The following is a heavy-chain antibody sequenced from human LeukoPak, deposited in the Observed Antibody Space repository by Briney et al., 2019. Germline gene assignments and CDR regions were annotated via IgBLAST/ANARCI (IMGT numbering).Heavy chain of an antibody. D-gene: IGHD3-22*01. CDR2: ISSRSSYI. V-gene: IGHV3-21*01. J-gene: IGHJ4*02. Sequence: GGSLRLSCAASGFTFSSYSMNWVRQAPGKGLEWVSSISSRSSYIYYADSVKGRFTISRDNAKNSLYLQMNSPRAEDTAVYYCARSSSYYDSSGYQGEFDYWGQGTLVTVSS. CDR3: ARSSSYYDSSGYQGEFDY. CDR1: GFTFSSYS.